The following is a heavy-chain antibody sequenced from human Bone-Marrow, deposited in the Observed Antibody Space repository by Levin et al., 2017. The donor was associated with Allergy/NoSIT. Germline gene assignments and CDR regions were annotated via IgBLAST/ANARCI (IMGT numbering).Heavy chain of an antibody. D-gene: IGHD2/OR15-2a*01. CDR1: GFTVSSNY. J-gene: IGHJ3*02. CDR3: ATDRAYCSNTTSYLPDAFDI. V-gene: IGHV3-66*01. CDR2: IYSGGST. Sequence: GGSLRLSCVASGFTVSSNYMNWVRQAPGKGLEWVSVIYSGGSTYYADSVKGRFTISRDNSKNTLYLQMSSLRAEDTAVYYCATDRAYCSNTTSYLPDAFDIWGQGTMVTVSS.